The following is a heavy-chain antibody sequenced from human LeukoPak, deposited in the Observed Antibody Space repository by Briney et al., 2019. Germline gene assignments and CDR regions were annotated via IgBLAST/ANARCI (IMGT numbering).Heavy chain of an antibody. V-gene: IGHV3-21*01. CDR2: ISRSSTYK. CDR1: GFAFSDYS. J-gene: IGHJ6*04. D-gene: IGHD3-10*02. Sequence: GGSLRLSCAASGFAFSDYSMHWVRQAPGKGLEWVSTISRSSTYKYYADSVKGRFTISRDNAKNSLYLQMNSLRAEDTAVYYCAELGITMIGGVWGKGTTVTISS. CDR3: AELGITMIGGV.